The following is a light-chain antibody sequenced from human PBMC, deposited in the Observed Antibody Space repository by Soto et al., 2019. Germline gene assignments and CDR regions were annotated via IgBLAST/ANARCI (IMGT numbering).Light chain of an antibody. CDR3: QQCTNWPLRT. J-gene: IGKJ4*01. V-gene: IGKV3-15*01. CDR2: GAS. Sequence: EIVMTQSPDTLSVSPGERATLFCRASQSVSSTVAWYQQRPGQAPRLLIYGASTRATGIPARFSGSGSGTEFTLTISSLQSEDFAVYYCQQCTNWPLRTFGGGTKVDIK. CDR1: QSVSST.